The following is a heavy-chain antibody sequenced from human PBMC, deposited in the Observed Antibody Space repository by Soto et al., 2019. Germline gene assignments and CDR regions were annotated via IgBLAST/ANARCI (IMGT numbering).Heavy chain of an antibody. CDR2: IYYTGST. D-gene: IGHD3-22*01. CDR1: GGSISSGNYY. Sequence: SXTLSLTCTVSGGSISSGNYYWSWIRQHLGKGLEWIGYIYYTGSTYYNPSLKSRVTISVDTFKNQFSLKLSSVTAADPPVFYCARAPMILKWDSWGQGPLVTFSS. CDR3: ARAPMILKWDS. J-gene: IGHJ4*02. V-gene: IGHV4-31*03.